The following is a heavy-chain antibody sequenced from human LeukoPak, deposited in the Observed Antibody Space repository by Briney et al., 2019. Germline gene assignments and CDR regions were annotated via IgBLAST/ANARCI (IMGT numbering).Heavy chain of an antibody. V-gene: IGHV1-2*02. Sequence: ASVKVSCKASGYTFTASYIHWVRQAPGQGLEWMGWINPNSGGTNYAQNFQGRVTMTRDTSINTVYMELSRLKSDDTAVYSCARDRGPDWCGSFDYWGQGTLVTVSS. CDR3: ARDRGPDWCGSFDY. CDR2: INPNSGGT. CDR1: GYTFTASY. D-gene: IGHD1-26*01. J-gene: IGHJ4*02.